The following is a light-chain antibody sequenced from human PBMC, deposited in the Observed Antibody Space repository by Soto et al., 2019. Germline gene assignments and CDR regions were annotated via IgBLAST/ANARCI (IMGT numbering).Light chain of an antibody. CDR3: QQRSNWPKT. V-gene: IGKV3-11*01. CDR2: GAL. Sequence: EIVLTQSPATLSLSPGERATLSCRASQSVRSSLAWYQQQSGQAPRLLIYGALSRATGIPARFSGSGSGTDFTLTISSLEPEDFAVYYCQQRSNWPKTFGQGTKVDI. J-gene: IGKJ1*01. CDR1: QSVRSS.